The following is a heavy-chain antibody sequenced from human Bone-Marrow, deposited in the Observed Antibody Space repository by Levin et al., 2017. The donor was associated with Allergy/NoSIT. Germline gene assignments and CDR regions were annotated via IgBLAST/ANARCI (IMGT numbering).Heavy chain of an antibody. V-gene: IGHV2-70*04. Sequence: ASGPTLVKPTQTLTLTCTVSGVSLSTTGMRVNWIRQPPGKALEWLARIDWDDDKFYSTSLKARLTISKDTSKNQVVLRMTNMDPADTATYYCARLAFNEYGDDDTSDMWGQGTMVVVSS. CDR2: IDWDDDK. CDR1: GVSLSTTGMR. D-gene: IGHD4-17*01. J-gene: IGHJ3*02. CDR3: ARLAFNEYGDDDTSDM.